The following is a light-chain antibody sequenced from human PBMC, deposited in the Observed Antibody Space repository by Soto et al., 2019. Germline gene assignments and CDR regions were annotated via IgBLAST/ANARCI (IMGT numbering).Light chain of an antibody. Sequence: EIVLTQSPATLSLSPGERATLSCRASQSVSRHLAWYQQKPGQAPRLLIYGASNRATGIPDRFSGSGSGTDFTLTISRLEPEDFAVYYCQHYGSSPKTFGQGTKVDIK. J-gene: IGKJ1*01. V-gene: IGKV3-20*01. CDR3: QHYGSSPKT. CDR2: GAS. CDR1: QSVSRH.